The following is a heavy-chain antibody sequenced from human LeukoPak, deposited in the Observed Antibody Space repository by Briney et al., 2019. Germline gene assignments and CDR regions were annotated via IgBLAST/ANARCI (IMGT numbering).Heavy chain of an antibody. V-gene: IGHV3-23*01. Sequence: GGSLRLSCAASGSMFSNYAMSWVRQAPGKGLEWVSAISRSGGSTYYADSVKGRFTISRDNSKNTLYLQMSNLRADDTAVYYCAKGQRPQECGGDCDIPYYYVMDVWGQGTTVTVSS. D-gene: IGHD2-21*02. J-gene: IGHJ6*02. CDR2: ISRSGGST. CDR3: AKGQRPQECGGDCDIPYYYVMDV. CDR1: GSMFSNYA.